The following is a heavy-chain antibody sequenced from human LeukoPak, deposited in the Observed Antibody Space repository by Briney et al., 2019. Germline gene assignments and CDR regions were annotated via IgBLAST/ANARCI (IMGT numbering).Heavy chain of an antibody. CDR1: GGSISRNNYY. CDR3: ARSRHSSNQLGIRRKREHFDY. J-gene: IGHJ4*02. CDR2: IHYSETT. D-gene: IGHD6-13*01. Sequence: PSETLSLTCTVSGGSISRNNYYWGWIRQPPGKGLEWIGSIHYSETTYYNPSLESRVTVSADTSKDQFSLNLNSVTAADTALYFWARSRHSSNQLGIRRKREHFDYWGQGILVSVSS. V-gene: IGHV4-39*01.